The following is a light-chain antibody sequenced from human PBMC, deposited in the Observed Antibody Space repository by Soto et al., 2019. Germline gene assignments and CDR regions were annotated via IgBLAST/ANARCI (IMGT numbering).Light chain of an antibody. CDR3: SSYTSSSTLD. Sequence: QSALTQPASLSWSPGQSITIPCTGNNNDVGGYKYVSWYQQHPGKAPKVMIYDVSNRPSGASNRFSGSKSGNTASLTISGLQAEDEADYYCSSYTSSSTLDFGTGTKVTVL. CDR2: DVS. CDR1: NNDVGGYKY. J-gene: IGLJ1*01. V-gene: IGLV2-14*03.